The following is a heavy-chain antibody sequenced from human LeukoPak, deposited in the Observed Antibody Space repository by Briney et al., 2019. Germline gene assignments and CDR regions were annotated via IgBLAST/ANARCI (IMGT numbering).Heavy chain of an antibody. CDR1: GFTFSSYA. V-gene: IGHV3-23*01. CDR2: ISGSGGST. Sequence: HPGGSLRLSCAASGFTFSSYAMSWVRQAPGKGLEWVSAISGSGGSTYYADSVKGRFTISRDNSKNTLYLQMNSLRAEDTAVYYCAKDSGEQRPTMMESGLFLRFDAFDIWGQGTMVTVSS. CDR3: AKDSGEQRPTMMESGLFLRFDAFDI. D-gene: IGHD3-22*01. J-gene: IGHJ3*02.